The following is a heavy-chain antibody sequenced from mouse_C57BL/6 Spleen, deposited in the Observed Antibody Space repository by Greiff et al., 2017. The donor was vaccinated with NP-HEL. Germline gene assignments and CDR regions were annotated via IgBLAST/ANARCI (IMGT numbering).Heavy chain of an antibody. J-gene: IGHJ2*01. CDR3: ARGDPSY. Sequence: QVQLQQSGAELVMPGASVKLSCKASGYTFTSYWMHWVKQRPGQGLEWIGEIDPSDSYTNYNQKFKGKSTLTVDKSASTAYMQLSSLTSEDSAVYYCARGDPSYWGQGTTLTVSS. V-gene: IGHV1-69*01. CDR1: GYTFTSYW. D-gene: IGHD3-3*01. CDR2: IDPSDSYT.